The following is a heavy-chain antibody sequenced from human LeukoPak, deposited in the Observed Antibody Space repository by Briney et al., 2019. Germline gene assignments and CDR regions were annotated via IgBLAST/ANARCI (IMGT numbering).Heavy chain of an antibody. Sequence: SETLSLTCTVSGGSISSSSYYRGWIRQPPGKGLEWIGSIYYSGSTYYNPSLKSRVTISVDTSKNQFSLKLSSVTAADTAVYYCARQLMVRGVINDYWGQGTLVTVSS. CDR1: GGSISSSSYY. J-gene: IGHJ4*02. V-gene: IGHV4-39*01. CDR2: IYYSGST. D-gene: IGHD3-10*01. CDR3: ARQLMVRGVINDY.